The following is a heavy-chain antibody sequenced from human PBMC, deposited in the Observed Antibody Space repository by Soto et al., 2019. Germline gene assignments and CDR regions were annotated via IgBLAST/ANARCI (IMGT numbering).Heavy chain of an antibody. V-gene: IGHV3-21*01. J-gene: IGHJ4*02. CDR2: ISSSSSYI. D-gene: IGHD6-13*01. Sequence: PGGSLRLSCAASGFTFSIYSMNWFRQAPGKGLEWVSSISSSSSYIYYADSVKGRFTISRDNAKNSLYLQMNSLRAEDTAVYYCARDPIAAAGPGGQGTLVTVSS. CDR3: ARDPIAAAGP. CDR1: GFTFSIYS.